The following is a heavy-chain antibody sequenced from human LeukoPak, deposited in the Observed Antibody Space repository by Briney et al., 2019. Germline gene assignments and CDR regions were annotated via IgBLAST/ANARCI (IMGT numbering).Heavy chain of an antibody. D-gene: IGHD6-19*01. V-gene: IGHV4-59*08. J-gene: IGHJ4*02. CDR2: IYYNVST. Sequence: PSETLSLTCCVSGGSISSSYWSWIRQPAGKGLEWIGYIYYNVSTNYNPSFKSRVAISVDTSKNQFALKRSSVTAADTAVYYCATWGIAVAGTFDYWGQGTLVTVST. CDR1: GGSISSSY. CDR3: ATWGIAVAGTFDY.